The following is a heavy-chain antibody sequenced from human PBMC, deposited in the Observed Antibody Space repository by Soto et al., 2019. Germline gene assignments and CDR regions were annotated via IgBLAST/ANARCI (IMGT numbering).Heavy chain of an antibody. CDR3: ASSLRGFLYSSSWYAAV. CDR1: GGTFSSYA. Sequence: GASVKVSCKASGGTFSSYAISWVRQAPGQGLEWMGGIIPIFGTANYAQKFQGRVTITADNSTSTAYMELSSLRSEDTAVYYCASSLRGFLYSSSWYAAVWGQGTTVTVSS. V-gene: IGHV1-69*06. CDR2: IIPIFGTA. D-gene: IGHD6-13*01. J-gene: IGHJ6*02.